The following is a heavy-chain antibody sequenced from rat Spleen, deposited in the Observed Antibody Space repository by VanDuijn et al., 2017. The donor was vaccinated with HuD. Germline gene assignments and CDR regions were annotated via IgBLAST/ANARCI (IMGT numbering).Heavy chain of an antibody. CDR2: ITNASGRT. V-gene: IGHV5-31*01. Sequence: EVQLVESGGGLVQPGRSMKLSCVASGFTFNNYWMTWIRQAPGKGLEWVASITNASGRTYYPDSVKGRFTISRDNAKSTLYLQMDSLRSEDTATYYCTTANNGGFSELYYFDYWGQGVMVTVSS. CDR1: GFTFNNYW. CDR3: TTANNGGFSELYYFDY. D-gene: IGHD1-11*01. J-gene: IGHJ2*01.